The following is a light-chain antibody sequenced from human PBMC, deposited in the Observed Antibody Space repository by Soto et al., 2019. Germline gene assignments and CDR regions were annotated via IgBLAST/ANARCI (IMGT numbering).Light chain of an antibody. CDR3: CSYAGSYTEV. V-gene: IGLV2-11*01. Sequence: QSVLTQPRSVSGSPGQSVTISCTGTSSDVGGYNYVSWYQQHPGKAPKLMIYDVSKRPSGVPDRFSGSKSGNTASLTISGRQAEEEADDYCCSYAGSYTEVFGTGTKVTVL. CDR1: SSDVGGYNY. CDR2: DVS. J-gene: IGLJ1*01.